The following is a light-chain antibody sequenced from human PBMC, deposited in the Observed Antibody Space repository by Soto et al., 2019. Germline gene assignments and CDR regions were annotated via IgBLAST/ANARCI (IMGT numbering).Light chain of an antibody. V-gene: IGKV1-39*01. CDR1: QSISSY. J-gene: IGKJ2*01. Sequence: DIQMTQSPSSLSASVGDRVTITCRASQSISSYLNWYQQKPGKAPKLLIYAASSLQSGVPSRFSGSGSGTDFTLTISSLQPEDFATYYCQQSYSTPYTLGQATKLEIK. CDR2: AAS. CDR3: QQSYSTPYT.